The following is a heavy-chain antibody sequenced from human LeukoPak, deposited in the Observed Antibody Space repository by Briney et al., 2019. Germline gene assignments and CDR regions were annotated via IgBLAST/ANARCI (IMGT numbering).Heavy chain of an antibody. V-gene: IGHV3-30*18. CDR3: AKDLGSSWSFDY. Sequence: PGRSLRLSCAASGFTFSSYGMHWVRQAPGKGLEWVAVISYDGSKKYYADSVKGRFTISRDNSKNTLYLQMNSLRAEDTAVFYCAKDLGSSWSFDYWGQGTLVTVSS. CDR1: GFTFSSYG. J-gene: IGHJ4*02. CDR2: ISYDGSKK. D-gene: IGHD6-13*01.